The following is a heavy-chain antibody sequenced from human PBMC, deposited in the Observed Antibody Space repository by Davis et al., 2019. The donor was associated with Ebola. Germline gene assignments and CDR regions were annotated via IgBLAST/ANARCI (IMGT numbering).Heavy chain of an antibody. CDR2: VSHSEREK. Sequence: GESLKIPCAASGFTFRNYAMHWVRQAPGKGLEWVAVVSHSEREKFYADSVKGRFTISRDNSENTLYLQMNSLTADDTAVYYCSRAVFHEVLDYWGQGTPVTVSS. CDR3: SRAVFHEVLDY. D-gene: IGHD3-3*01. V-gene: IGHV3-30*04. CDR1: GFTFRNYA. J-gene: IGHJ4*02.